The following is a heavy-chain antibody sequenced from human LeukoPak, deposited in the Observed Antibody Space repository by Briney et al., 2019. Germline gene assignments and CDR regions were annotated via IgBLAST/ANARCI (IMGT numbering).Heavy chain of an antibody. Sequence: HPGGSLRLSCAASGNYWMHWVRQAPGKGPVWVSHINSDGSWTSYADSVKGRFTISKDNAKNTVYLQMNNLRAEDTAVCYCVSFYETYWGRGTLVTVSS. CDR1: GNYW. CDR2: INSDGSWT. V-gene: IGHV3-74*01. J-gene: IGHJ4*02. D-gene: IGHD2-2*01. CDR3: VSFYETY.